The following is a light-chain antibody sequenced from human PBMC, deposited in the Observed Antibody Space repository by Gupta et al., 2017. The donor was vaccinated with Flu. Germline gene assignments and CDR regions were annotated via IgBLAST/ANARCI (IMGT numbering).Light chain of an antibody. V-gene: IGLV2-14*03. CDR3: SSPTKSNTLS. CDR1: SSDVGGYDY. J-gene: IGLJ2*01. Sequence: QSALTQPASVSGSPGQSITISCTGTSSDVGGYDYVSWYQQHPGKAPKVIIYDVSNRPSGISNRFSGSKSGDTASLTISGLQAEDEADYYCSSPTKSNTLSFGGGTKLTVL. CDR2: DVS.